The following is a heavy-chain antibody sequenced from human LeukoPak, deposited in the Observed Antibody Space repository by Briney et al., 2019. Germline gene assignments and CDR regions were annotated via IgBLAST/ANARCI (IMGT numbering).Heavy chain of an antibody. CDR1: GYSISSGYY. J-gene: IGHJ4*02. V-gene: IGHV4-38-2*02. D-gene: IGHD3-3*01. CDR2: IYHSGST. Sequence: SETLSLTCTVSGYSISSGYYWGWIRQPPGKGLEWIGSIYHSGSTYYNPSLKSRVTISVDTSKNQFSLKLSSVTAADTAVYYCATGFLEWLLAYYWGRGTLVTVSS. CDR3: ATGFLEWLLAYY.